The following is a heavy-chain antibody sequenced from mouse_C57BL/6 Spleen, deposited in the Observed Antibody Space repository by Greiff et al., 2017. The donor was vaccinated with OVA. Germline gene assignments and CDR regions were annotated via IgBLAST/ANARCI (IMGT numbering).Heavy chain of an antibody. CDR1: GYTFTSYW. Sequence: VQLQQPGADLVKPGASVKVSCKASGYTFTSYWMHWVKQRPGQGLEWIGRIHPSDSDTTSNQKFKGKATLTVVISSSTAYMQLSSLTSEDSAVYDCAINYGSSLDYWYFDVWGTGTTGTVSS. J-gene: IGHJ1*03. V-gene: IGHV1-74*01. D-gene: IGHD1-1*01. CDR3: AINYGSSLDYWYFDV. CDR2: IHPSDSDT.